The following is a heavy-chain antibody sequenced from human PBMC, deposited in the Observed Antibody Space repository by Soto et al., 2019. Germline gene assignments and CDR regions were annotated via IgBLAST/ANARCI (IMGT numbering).Heavy chain of an antibody. CDR2: ISPDGGRT. J-gene: IGHJ4*02. Sequence: QVQLVQSGAEVKKPGASVKVSCKASGYTFTTYYMHWVRQAAGQGLEWMGIISPDGGRTSYAQKFAGRVTLTRDTSTRTVYLALSSLRSEDTAVYYCATRDPGHYWGQGTLVTVSS. V-gene: IGHV1-46*01. CDR3: ATRDPGHY. CDR1: GYTFTTYY.